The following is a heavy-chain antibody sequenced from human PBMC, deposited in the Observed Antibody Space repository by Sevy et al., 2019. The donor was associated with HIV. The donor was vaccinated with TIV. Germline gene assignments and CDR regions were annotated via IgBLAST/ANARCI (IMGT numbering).Heavy chain of an antibody. CDR1: GFSFSYYG. CDR3: ANAYSGSYSHSYLYALDV. V-gene: IGHV3-30*18. D-gene: IGHD1-26*01. CDR2: ISHDGINE. Sequence: GGSLRLSCIGSGFSFSYYGIHWVRQSPGKGLDWVALISHDGINEYYADSVKGRFTISRDNSKNTVYLEMNSLRNEDTGIYFCANAYSGSYSHSYLYALDVWGKGTTVTVSS. J-gene: IGHJ6*04.